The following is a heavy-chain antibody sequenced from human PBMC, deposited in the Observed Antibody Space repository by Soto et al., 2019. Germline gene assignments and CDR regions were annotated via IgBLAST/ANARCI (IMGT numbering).Heavy chain of an antibody. J-gene: IGHJ4*02. D-gene: IGHD3-16*02. Sequence: QLQLVESGGGVVQLGGSLRLSCAASGLIFSRSGMHWVRQAPGKGLEWVAMIWSDGSKDYYADSVRGRFTISRDDSKSMLYLQMGSLTADDTAVYYCARDKGVTCLDDWGQGTLVTVSS. CDR3: ARDKGVTCLDD. CDR1: GLIFSRSG. CDR2: IWSDGSKD. V-gene: IGHV3-33*01.